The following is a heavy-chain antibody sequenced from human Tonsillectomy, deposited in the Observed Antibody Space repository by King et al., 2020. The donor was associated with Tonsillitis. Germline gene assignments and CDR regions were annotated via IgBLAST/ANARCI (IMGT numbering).Heavy chain of an antibody. CDR1: GFTFGNYG. Sequence: VQLVESGGGVVQPGTSLRLSCAASGFTFGNYGMHWVRQAPGKGLEWVALIAYDASYENYGDSVKGRFTISRDNSKNTLYLEMNSLRVEDTAVYYCAKDGIGLSYWYFDLWGRGTLVTVSS. CDR3: AKDGIGLSYWYFDL. D-gene: IGHD3-16*01. V-gene: IGHV3-30*18. CDR2: IAYDASYE. J-gene: IGHJ2*01.